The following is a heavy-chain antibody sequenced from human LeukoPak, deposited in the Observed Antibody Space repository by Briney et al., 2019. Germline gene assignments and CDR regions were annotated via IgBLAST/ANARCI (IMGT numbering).Heavy chain of an antibody. D-gene: IGHD3-22*01. CDR1: GYNFSIYA. CDR3: SNTGAFYYDSSGQFDN. Sequence: ASVKVSCKASGYNFSIYAMNWVRQAPGQGLEWMGWINTNTGNPLYAQGFTGRFVFSVDTSVSTAYLQISSLKAEGTAVYYCSNTGAFYYDSSGQFDNWGQGTLVTVSS. V-gene: IGHV7-4-1*02. J-gene: IGHJ4*02. CDR2: INTNTGNP.